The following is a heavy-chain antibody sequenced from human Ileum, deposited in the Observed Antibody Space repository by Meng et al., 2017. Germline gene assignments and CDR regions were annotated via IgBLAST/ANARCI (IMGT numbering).Heavy chain of an antibody. CDR3: VRGPARETHDFDY. Sequence: VHVSQGGRGLLSPSRPLPLTCACVGVSFNDYYRSWVRQSPGKGLEWIGQIHHSGRTNYKSSLERRVTISVDTSKSQFSLKLTSVTAADTAMYYCVRGPARETHDFDYWGQGALVTVSS. D-gene: IGHD1-26*01. CDR1: GVSFNDYY. J-gene: IGHJ4*02. V-gene: IGHV4-34*01. CDR2: IHHSGRT.